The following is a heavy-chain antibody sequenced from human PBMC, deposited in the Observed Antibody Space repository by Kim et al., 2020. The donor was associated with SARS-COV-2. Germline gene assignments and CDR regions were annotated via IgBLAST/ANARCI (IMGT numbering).Heavy chain of an antibody. CDR2: ISSSSSYI. J-gene: IGHJ5*02. CDR3: ARDQGGWFDP. CDR1: GFTFSSYS. Sequence: GGSLRLSCAASGFTFSSYSMNWVRQVPGKGLEWVSSISSSSSYIYYADSVKGRFTISRDNAKNSLYLQMNSLRAEDTAVYYCARDQGGWFDPWGQGTLVTVSS. D-gene: IGHD3-16*01. V-gene: IGHV3-21*01.